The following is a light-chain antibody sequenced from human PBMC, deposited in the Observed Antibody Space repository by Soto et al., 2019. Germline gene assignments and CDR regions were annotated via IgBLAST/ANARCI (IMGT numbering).Light chain of an antibody. CDR1: QSVDSKY. J-gene: IGKJ5*01. Sequence: EIVLTQSPGTLSLSPGERATLSCRASQSVDSKYLAWYQQKPGQAPRILIFAASSRATGIPDRFSGSGSGTDFTLTISRLEPGDFAVYYCQQRSNWPPVTFGQGTRLEIK. CDR3: QQRSNWPPVT. V-gene: IGKV3D-20*02. CDR2: AAS.